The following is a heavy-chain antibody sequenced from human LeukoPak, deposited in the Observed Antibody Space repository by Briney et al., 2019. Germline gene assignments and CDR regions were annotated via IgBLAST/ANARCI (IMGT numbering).Heavy chain of an antibody. V-gene: IGHV5-51*01. CDR3: ARLKERITIFGVVTPLDY. J-gene: IGHJ4*02. CDR1: GYSFTSYW. Sequence: GESLKISCKGSGYSFTSYWIGWVRQMPGKGLEWMGIIYPGDSDTGYSPSFQGQVTISADKSISTAYLQWSSLKASDTAMYYCARLKERITIFGVVTPLDYWGQGTLVTVSS. CDR2: IYPGDSDT. D-gene: IGHD3-3*01.